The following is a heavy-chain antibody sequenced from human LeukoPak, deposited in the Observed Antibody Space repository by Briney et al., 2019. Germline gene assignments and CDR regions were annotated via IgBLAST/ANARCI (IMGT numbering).Heavy chain of an antibody. Sequence: SETLSLTCTVSGGSISSYYWSWIRQPAGKGLEWIGRIYTSGSTNYNPFLKSRVTISVDKSKNQFSLKLSSVTAADTAVYYCASNDYGDSSFDYWGQGTLVTVSS. J-gene: IGHJ4*02. CDR3: ASNDYGDSSFDY. CDR2: IYTSGST. CDR1: GGSISSYY. D-gene: IGHD4-17*01. V-gene: IGHV4-4*07.